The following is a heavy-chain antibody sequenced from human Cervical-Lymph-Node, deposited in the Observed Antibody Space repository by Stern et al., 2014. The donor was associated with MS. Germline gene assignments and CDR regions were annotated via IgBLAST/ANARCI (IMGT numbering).Heavy chain of an antibody. CDR1: GYSFISSW. J-gene: IGHJ4*02. V-gene: IGHV5-51*01. CDR3: ATSTGYFLLEYYFDY. CDR2: IYPGDSDT. Sequence: EVQLVQSAAEVKKPGESLKISCQGSGYSFISSWIGWVRQMPGKGLEWMEIIYPGDSDTRYNPSFQGQVTISADRSVNTAYLQWGSLKASDTAMYYCATSTGYFLLEYYFDYWGQGTLVTVSS. D-gene: IGHD6-19*01.